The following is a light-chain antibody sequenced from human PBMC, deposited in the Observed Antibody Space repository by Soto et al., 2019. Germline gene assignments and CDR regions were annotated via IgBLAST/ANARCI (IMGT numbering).Light chain of an antibody. Sequence: DIQMTQSPSTLSASVGDRVTITCRASEKINKWLAWYQQKPGKAPKLLISDASSLESGVPSRFSGSGSGTEFTLTISSLQPDDFATYYCQQYSSHSTFGQGTKVDIK. V-gene: IGKV1-5*01. CDR2: DAS. CDR3: QQYSSHST. CDR1: EKINKW. J-gene: IGKJ1*01.